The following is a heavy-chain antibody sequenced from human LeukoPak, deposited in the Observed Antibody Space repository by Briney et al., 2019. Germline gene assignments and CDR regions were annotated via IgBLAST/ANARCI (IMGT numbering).Heavy chain of an antibody. CDR2: IKQDGNEK. V-gene: IGHV3-7*01. CDR1: GFRFNTYW. J-gene: IGHJ4*02. CDR3: ARDWAPGYSSSSLPAPAY. D-gene: IGHD6-6*01. Sequence: GGSLRLSCAASGFRFNTYWMSWVRQAPGKGLEWVANIKQDGNEKYYADSVKGRFTISRDNGKNSLDLQMNSLRAEDTAVYYCARDWAPGYSSSSLPAPAYWGQGTLVTVSS.